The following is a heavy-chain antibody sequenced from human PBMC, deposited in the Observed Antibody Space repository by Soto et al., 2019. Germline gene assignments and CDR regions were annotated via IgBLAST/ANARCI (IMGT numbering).Heavy chain of an antibody. D-gene: IGHD2-2*01. Sequence: SETLSLTCTVSGGSISSGDYYWSWIRQPPGKGLEWIGYIYYSGSAYYNPSLKSRVTISVDTSKNQFSLKLSSVTAADTAVYYCARAYCSSTSCYNGMDVWGQGTTVTVSS. V-gene: IGHV4-30-4*01. J-gene: IGHJ6*02. CDR1: GGSISSGDYY. CDR2: IYYSGSA. CDR3: ARAYCSSTSCYNGMDV.